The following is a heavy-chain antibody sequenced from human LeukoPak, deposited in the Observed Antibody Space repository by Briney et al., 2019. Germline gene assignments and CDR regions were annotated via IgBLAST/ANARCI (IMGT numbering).Heavy chain of an antibody. D-gene: IGHD1-26*01. CDR2: INNYNGNT. J-gene: IGHJ6*03. V-gene: IGHV1-18*01. Sequence: ASVKVSCKASGYTFTNYDISWVRQAPGQGLEWMGWINNYNGNTHYAQNVLGRVTMTTDTSTGTAYMELGSLTSDDTAVYYCARVVGGTTTYYHMDVWGKATTVTVSS. CDR1: GYTFTNYD. CDR3: ARVVGGTTTYYHMDV.